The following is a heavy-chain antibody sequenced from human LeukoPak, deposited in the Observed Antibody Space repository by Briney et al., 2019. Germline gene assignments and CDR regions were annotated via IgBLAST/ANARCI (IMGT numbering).Heavy chain of an antibody. J-gene: IGHJ4*02. V-gene: IGHV1-24*01. CDR2: FDPEDGET. CDR1: GYTLTELS. Sequence: GASVKVSCKVSGYTLTELSMHWVRQAPGKGLEWMGGFDPEDGETIYAQKFQGRVTITEDTSTDTAYMELSSLRSEDTAVYYCATKGAVAPTGLFDYWGQGTLVTVSS. D-gene: IGHD6-19*01. CDR3: ATKGAVAPTGLFDY.